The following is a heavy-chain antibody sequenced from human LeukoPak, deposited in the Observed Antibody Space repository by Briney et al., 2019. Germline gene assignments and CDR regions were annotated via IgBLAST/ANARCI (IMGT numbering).Heavy chain of an antibody. CDR3: AICSSTWSGDRPDS. Sequence: SVKVSCKASGGTFRNYPISWVRQAPGQGLEWMGGILPIFRMTNYAEKFQGRVTITADESTTTAYLELNSLRSEDTAVYYCAICSSTWSGDRPDSCGHGSLVTVSS. CDR1: GGTFRNYP. V-gene: IGHV1-69*01. D-gene: IGHD2-2*01. CDR2: ILPIFRMT. J-gene: IGHJ5*01.